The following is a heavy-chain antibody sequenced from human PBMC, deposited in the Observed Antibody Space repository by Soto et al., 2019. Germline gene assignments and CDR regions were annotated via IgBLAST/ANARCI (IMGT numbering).Heavy chain of an antibody. J-gene: IGHJ6*02. CDR2: ISGYNGNT. D-gene: IGHD3-10*01. CDR1: GYTFSNYG. Sequence: QVQLVQSGAEVKKPGASVTVSCKTSGYTFSNYGINWVRQAPGQGLEWMGWISGYNGNTNYAQTVQGIVTMTTDKSTGTVDMELRSLKSDAAAIYYCSRFIMVGGWFDPNYYHGMDVWGQGTKVTVSS. V-gene: IGHV1-18*01. CDR3: SRFIMVGGWFDPNYYHGMDV.